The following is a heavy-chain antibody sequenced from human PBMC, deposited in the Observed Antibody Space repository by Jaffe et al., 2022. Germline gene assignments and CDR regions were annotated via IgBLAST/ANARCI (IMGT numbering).Heavy chain of an antibody. D-gene: IGHD3-10*01. CDR3: ARHSVRFFGFDP. V-gene: IGHV4-39*01. CDR2: IYYSGST. Sequence: QLQLQESGPGLVKPSETLSLTCTVSGGSISSSSYYWGWIRQPPGKGLEWIGSIYYSGSTYYNPSLKSRVTISVDTSKNQFSLKLSSVTAADTAVYYCARHSVRFFGFDPWGQGTLVTVSS. CDR1: GGSISSSSYY. J-gene: IGHJ5*02.